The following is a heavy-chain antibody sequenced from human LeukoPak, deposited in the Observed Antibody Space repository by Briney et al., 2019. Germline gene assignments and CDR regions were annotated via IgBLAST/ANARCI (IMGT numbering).Heavy chain of an antibody. CDR2: ISYDGSNK. V-gene: IGHV3-30*18. D-gene: IGHD1-26*01. J-gene: IGHJ4*02. CDR1: GFTFSSYG. Sequence: PGRALRLSCAASGFTFSSYGMHWVRQAPGKGLEGVAVISYDGSNKYYADSVKGRFTISRDNSKNALYLQMNSLRAEDTAVYYCAKALGGQPRDYWGQGTLVTVS. CDR3: AKALGGQPRDY.